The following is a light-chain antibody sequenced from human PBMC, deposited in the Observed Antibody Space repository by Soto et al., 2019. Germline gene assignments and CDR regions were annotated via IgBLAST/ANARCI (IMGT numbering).Light chain of an antibody. CDR2: EGT. J-gene: IGLJ2*01. CDR1: SSDIGGYDL. Sequence: QSALTQPASVSGSPGQSITISCTGTSSDIGGYDLVSWYQQYPGKAPRLMIYEGTKRPSGVSHRLSGSKSDNTASLTISGLQAEDEADYYCCSYAGSSTWIFGGGTKLTVL. V-gene: IGLV2-23*01. CDR3: CSYAGSSTWI.